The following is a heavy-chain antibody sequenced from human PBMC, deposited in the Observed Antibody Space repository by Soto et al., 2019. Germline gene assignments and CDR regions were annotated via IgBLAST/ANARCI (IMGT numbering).Heavy chain of an antibody. D-gene: IGHD6-6*01. CDR1: GYTFTTYG. V-gene: IGHV1-18*01. J-gene: IGHJ5*02. CDR2: ISAYNGDT. Sequence: ASVKVSCKASGYTFTTYGISWVRQAPGQGLEWMGWISAYNGDTKNALKFQDRVTMTTDTSTNTAYLELRSLTSDDTAVYYCARDLIAVRPGWFDPWGQGTLVTVSS. CDR3: ARDLIAVRPGWFDP.